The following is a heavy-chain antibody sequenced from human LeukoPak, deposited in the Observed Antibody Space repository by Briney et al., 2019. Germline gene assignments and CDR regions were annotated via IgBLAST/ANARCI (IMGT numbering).Heavy chain of an antibody. D-gene: IGHD3-3*01. CDR2: INPSGGST. CDR3: ARDQKYYDFWSGYSGYYYYYYGMDV. V-gene: IGHV1-46*01. J-gene: IGHJ6*02. CDR1: GYTFTSYY. Sequence: ASVKVSCKASGYTFTSYYMHWVRQAPGQGLEWMGIINPSGGSTSYAQKFQGRVTMTRNTSISTAYMELSSLRSEDTAVYYCARDQKYYDFWSGYSGYYYYYYGMDVWGQGTTVTVSS.